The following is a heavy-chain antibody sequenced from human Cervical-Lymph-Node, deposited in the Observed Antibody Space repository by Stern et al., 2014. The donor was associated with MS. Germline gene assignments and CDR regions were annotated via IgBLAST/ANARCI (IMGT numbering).Heavy chain of an antibody. CDR3: ASAYSSSHYYFDY. Sequence: VQLVESGGGVVQPRRSLRLSCAASGFSFSPYTMHWVRQAPGKGLAWVAYIRCDGSSPYYADSVTGRFTISRDNAKNTLYLQMNSLRAEDTAVYYCASAYSSSHYYFDYWGQGTLVTVSS. V-gene: IGHV3-33*01. CDR2: IRCDGSSP. J-gene: IGHJ4*02. D-gene: IGHD6-13*01. CDR1: GFSFSPYT.